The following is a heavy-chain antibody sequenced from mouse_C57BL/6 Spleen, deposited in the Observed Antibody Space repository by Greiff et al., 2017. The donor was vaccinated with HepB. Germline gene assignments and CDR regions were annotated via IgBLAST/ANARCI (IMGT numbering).Heavy chain of an antibody. J-gene: IGHJ2*01. CDR2: IYPETGGT. D-gene: IGHD1-1*01. CDR1: GYTFTDYE. CDR3: TRLRKSLLRSFDY. Sequence: VQLQQSGAELVRPGASVTLSCKASGYTFTDYEMHWVKQTPVHGLEWIGAIYPETGGTAYNQKFKGKAILTADKSSSTAYMELRSLTSEDSAVYYCTRLRKSLLRSFDYWGQGTTLTVSS. V-gene: IGHV1-15*01.